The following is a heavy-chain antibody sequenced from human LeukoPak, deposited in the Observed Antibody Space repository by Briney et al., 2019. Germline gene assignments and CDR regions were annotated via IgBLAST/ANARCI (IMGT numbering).Heavy chain of an antibody. Sequence: KPSETLSLTCIVSGGSLTNYYWTWIRQPPGKGLEWIGYIYYSGSTNYNPSLQSRVTILVDTSKNQFSLKLGSVTAADTAVYYCARPRLQWLGNGAFDVWGQGTMVTVSS. J-gene: IGHJ3*01. V-gene: IGHV4-59*08. D-gene: IGHD6-19*01. CDR3: ARPRLQWLGNGAFDV. CDR2: IYYSGST. CDR1: GGSLTNYY.